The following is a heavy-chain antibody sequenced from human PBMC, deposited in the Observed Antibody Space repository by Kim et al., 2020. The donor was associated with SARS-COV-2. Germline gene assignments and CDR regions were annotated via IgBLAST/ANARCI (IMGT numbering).Heavy chain of an antibody. CDR1: GGSISGGDYY. D-gene: IGHD6-19*01. CDR2: ISYSGST. J-gene: IGHJ4*01. Sequence: SETLSLTCTVSGGSISGGDYYWSWIRQPPGKGLEWIGYISYSGSTHLNPSLKSRVTISRDTSKNQFSLRLGSVTAADAAAYHCARARPYEAGNSFLFFD. CDR3: ARARPYEAGNSFLFFD. V-gene: IGHV4-30-4*01.